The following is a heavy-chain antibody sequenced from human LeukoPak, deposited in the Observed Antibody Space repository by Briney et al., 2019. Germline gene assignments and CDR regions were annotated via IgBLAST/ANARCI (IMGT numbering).Heavy chain of an antibody. J-gene: IGHJ4*02. V-gene: IGHV3-30*03. CDR2: ISYDGSNK. CDR1: GFTFSSYG. D-gene: IGHD1-26*01. CDR3: VRDLGGRSGH. Sequence: GGSLILSCAASGFTFSSYGMHWVRQAPGKGLEWVAVISYDGSNKYYADSVKGRFTISRDNSKNTLYLQMNSLRAEDTAVYYCVRDLGGRSGHWGQGTLVTVSS.